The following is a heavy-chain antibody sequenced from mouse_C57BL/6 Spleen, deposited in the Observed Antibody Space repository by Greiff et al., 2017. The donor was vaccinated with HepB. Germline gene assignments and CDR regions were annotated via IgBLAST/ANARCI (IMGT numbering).Heavy chain of an antibody. CDR1: GYAFTNYL. CDR3: ARSLPLGYDYEDYYAMDY. CDR2: INPGSGGT. J-gene: IGHJ4*01. V-gene: IGHV1-54*01. D-gene: IGHD2-4*01. Sequence: QVQLQQSGAELVRPGTSVKVSCKASGYAFTNYLIEWVKQRPGQGLEWIGVINPGSGGTNYNEKFKGKATLTADKSSSTAYMQLSSLTSEDSAVYFCARSLPLGYDYEDYYAMDYWGQGTSVTVSS.